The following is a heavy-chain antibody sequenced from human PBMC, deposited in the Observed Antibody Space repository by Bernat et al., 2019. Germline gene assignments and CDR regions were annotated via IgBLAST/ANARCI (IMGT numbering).Heavy chain of an antibody. Sequence: QVQLQESGPGLVKPSETLSLTCTVSGGSISSYYWSWIRQPPGKGLDWIGYVYHTGSTNYHPSLKSRVTMSVDTSKTQFSLNLTSVTAADTAVYYCARSPTMVTFPRFDYWGQGTLVTVSS. D-gene: IGHD5-18*01. J-gene: IGHJ4*02. CDR2: VYHTGST. CDR1: GGSISSYY. CDR3: ARSPTMVTFPRFDY. V-gene: IGHV4-59*01.